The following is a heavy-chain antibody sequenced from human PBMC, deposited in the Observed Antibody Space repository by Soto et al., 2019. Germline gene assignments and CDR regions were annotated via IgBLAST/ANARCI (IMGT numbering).Heavy chain of an antibody. J-gene: IGHJ6*02. CDR1: GFTFSSYA. V-gene: IGHV3-23*01. D-gene: IGHD3-10*01. CDR3: AKSEILWFGELLSGSDNYYGMDV. Sequence: GGSLRLSCAASGFTFSSYAMSWVRQAPGKGLEWVSAISGSGGSTYYADSVKGRFTISRDNSKNTLYLQMNSLRAEDTAVYYCAKSEILWFGELLSGSDNYYGMDVWGQGTTVTVSS. CDR2: ISGSGGST.